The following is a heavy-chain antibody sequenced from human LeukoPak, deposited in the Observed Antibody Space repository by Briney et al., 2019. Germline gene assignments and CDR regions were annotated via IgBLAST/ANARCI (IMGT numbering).Heavy chain of an antibody. J-gene: IGHJ4*02. V-gene: IGHV4-59*01. D-gene: IGHD6-13*01. Sequence: SETLSLTCTVSGGSISSYYWSWIRQPPGKGLEWIGYIYYSGSTNYNPSLKSRVTISVDTSKNQFSLKLSSVTAADTAVYYCARDGVSTGPLYYFDHWGQGTLVTVSS. CDR2: IYYSGST. CDR1: GGSISSYY. CDR3: ARDGVSTGPLYYFDH.